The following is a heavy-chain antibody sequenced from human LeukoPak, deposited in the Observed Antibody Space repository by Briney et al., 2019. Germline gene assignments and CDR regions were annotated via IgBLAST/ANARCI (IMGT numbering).Heavy chain of an antibody. Sequence: PGGSLRLSCAASGFTFSSYSMNWVRQAPGKGLEWVSSISGSSSYIYYADSVKGRFTISRDNAKNSLYLQMNSLRAEDTAVYYCARAPMVRGVSSYGMDVWGKGTTVTVSS. V-gene: IGHV3-21*01. J-gene: IGHJ6*04. CDR3: ARAPMVRGVSSYGMDV. CDR1: GFTFSSYS. D-gene: IGHD3-10*01. CDR2: ISGSSSYI.